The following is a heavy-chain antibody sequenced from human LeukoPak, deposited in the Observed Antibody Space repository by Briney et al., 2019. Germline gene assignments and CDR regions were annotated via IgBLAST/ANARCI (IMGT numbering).Heavy chain of an antibody. CDR1: GDSITSRY. CDR2: LHYRGNM. J-gene: IGHJ4*02. CDR3: ARESSTSQINLFDY. D-gene: IGHD6-6*01. Sequence: SETLSLTCTVSGDSITSRYWSWIRQPPGKGLEWIGYLHYRGNMKHNSSFSGRITMSLDTSKNQFSLRLRSVTAADTAIYYCARESSTSQINLFDYWGQGTLVTVSS. V-gene: IGHV4-59*11.